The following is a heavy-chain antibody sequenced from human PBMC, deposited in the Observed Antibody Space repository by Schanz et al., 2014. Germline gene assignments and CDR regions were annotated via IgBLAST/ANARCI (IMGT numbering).Heavy chain of an antibody. Sequence: QVQLVQSGAEVKKPGASVKVSCKASGYTFTGYYMHWVRQAPGQGLEWMGWINPNSGGTNYAQKFQGRVTMTRDTSISTAYMELSRLRSDDTAVYYCATDHIAAAGSQYFYYYGMGVWGQGTTVTVSS. V-gene: IGHV1-2*02. CDR1: GYTFTGYY. D-gene: IGHD6-13*01. CDR2: INPNSGGT. CDR3: ATDHIAAAGSQYFYYYGMGV. J-gene: IGHJ6*02.